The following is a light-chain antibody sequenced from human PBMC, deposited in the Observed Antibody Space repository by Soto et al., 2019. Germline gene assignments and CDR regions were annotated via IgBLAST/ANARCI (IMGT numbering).Light chain of an antibody. J-gene: IGKJ1*01. V-gene: IGKV4-1*01. CDR1: QSVLYSSSNKNY. CDR3: QQYCSSPWT. Sequence: DIVMTQSPDSLAVSLGERATINCRSSQSVLYSSSNKNYLAWYQQKPGQPPKLLIYWASTRESGVPDRFSGSGSGTDFTLTISSRQAEDVAVYYCQQYCSSPWTFGQGTKGEIK. CDR2: WAS.